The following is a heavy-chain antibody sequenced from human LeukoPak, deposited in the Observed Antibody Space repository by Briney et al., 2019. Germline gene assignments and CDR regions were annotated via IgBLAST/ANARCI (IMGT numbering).Heavy chain of an antibody. CDR2: ISGSGGST. J-gene: IGHJ4*02. D-gene: IGHD6-6*01. CDR1: GFTFSSYS. Sequence: GGSLRLSCAASGFTFSSYSMNWVRQAPGKGLEWVSAISGSGGSTYYADSVKGRFTISRDNSKNTLYLQMNSLRAEDTAVYYCARGQLVLFYWGQGALVTVSS. CDR3: ARGQLVLFY. V-gene: IGHV3-23*01.